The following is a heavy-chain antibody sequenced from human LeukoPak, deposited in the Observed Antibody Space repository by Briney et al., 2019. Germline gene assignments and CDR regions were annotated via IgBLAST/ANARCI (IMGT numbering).Heavy chain of an antibody. V-gene: IGHV3-23*01. CDR3: AKWRDYDILIAYYDSAY. CDR1: GFIFSNYA. D-gene: IGHD3-9*01. Sequence: GGSLRLSCAASGFIFSNYAMSSVRQAPGKWLEWVSAIGGRDAYTYYADSGKGRFTVSRDDHKNTLYLQMNKLRVEDTAVYYCAKWRDYDILIAYYDSAYWGQGTLVTASS. CDR2: IGGRDAYT. J-gene: IGHJ4*01.